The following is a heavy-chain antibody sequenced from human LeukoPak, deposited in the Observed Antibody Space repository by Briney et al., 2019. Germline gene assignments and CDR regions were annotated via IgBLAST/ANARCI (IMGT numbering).Heavy chain of an antibody. CDR2: IYYSGNT. V-gene: IGHV4-39*01. Sequence: SETLSLTCTVSGGSISRNSYYWGWIRQPPGKGLEWIGSIYYSGNTVFNPSLKSRVTIFVDTSKSQFSLKLSSVTAADTAVYYCASKYYYGSDAVDYWGQGILVTVSS. CDR1: GGSISRNSYY. CDR3: ASKYYYGSDAVDY. J-gene: IGHJ4*02. D-gene: IGHD3-10*01.